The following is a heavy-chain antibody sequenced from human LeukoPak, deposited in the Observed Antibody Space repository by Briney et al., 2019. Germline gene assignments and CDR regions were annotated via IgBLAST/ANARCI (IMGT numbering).Heavy chain of an antibody. CDR1: GGSISSGGYS. V-gene: IGHV4-30-2*01. J-gene: IGHJ4*02. CDR3: ARGVRGVITRFDY. D-gene: IGHD3-10*01. Sequence: SQTLSLTCAVSGGSISSGGYSWSWIRQPPGKGLEWIGYIYHSGSTYYNPSLKSRATISVDRSKNQFSLKLSSVTAADTAVYYCARGVRGVITRFDYWGQGTLVTVSS. CDR2: IYHSGST.